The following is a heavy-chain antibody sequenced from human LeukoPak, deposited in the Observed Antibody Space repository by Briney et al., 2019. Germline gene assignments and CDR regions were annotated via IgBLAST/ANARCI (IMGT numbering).Heavy chain of an antibody. Sequence: SVKVSCKASGGTFSSYAISWVRQAPGQGLEWMGRIIPILGIANYAQKFQGRVTITADKSTSTAYMELSSLRSEDTAVYYCARAKQRSDYYYYYGMDVWGQGTTVTVSS. CDR3: ARAKQRSDYYYYYGMDV. J-gene: IGHJ6*02. CDR2: IIPILGIA. D-gene: IGHD3-16*01. V-gene: IGHV1-69*04. CDR1: GGTFSSYA.